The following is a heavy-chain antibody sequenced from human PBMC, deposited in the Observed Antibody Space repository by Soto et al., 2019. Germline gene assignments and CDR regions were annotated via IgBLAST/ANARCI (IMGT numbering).Heavy chain of an antibody. J-gene: IGHJ4*02. CDR3: ARVSDSSRFDY. CDR2: IYYSGST. Sequence: SETLSLTCTVSCGSISSGGYYWSWIRQHPGKGLEWIGYIYYSGSTYYNPSLKSRVTISVDTSKNQFSLELSSVTAADTAVYYCARVSDSSRFDYWGQGTLVPVS. V-gene: IGHV4-31*03. D-gene: IGHD6-13*01. CDR1: CGSISSGGYY.